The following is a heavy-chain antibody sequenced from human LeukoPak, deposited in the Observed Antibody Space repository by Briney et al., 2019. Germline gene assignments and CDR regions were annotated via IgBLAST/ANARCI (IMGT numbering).Heavy chain of an antibody. CDR2: IWSDGGNK. Sequence: GRSLRLSCAASGFTFSSYGMHWVRQAPGKGLEWVAVIWSDGGNKYYADSVKGRFTISRDNSKNTLYLQMNSLRAEDTAVYYCARGRDYQYYYYYYGMDVWGQGTTVTVSS. V-gene: IGHV3-33*01. D-gene: IGHD4-17*01. CDR1: GFTFSSYG. CDR3: ARGRDYQYYYYYYGMDV. J-gene: IGHJ6*02.